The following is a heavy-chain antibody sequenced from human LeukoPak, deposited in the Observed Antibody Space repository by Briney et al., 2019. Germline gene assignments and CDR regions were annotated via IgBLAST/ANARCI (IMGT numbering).Heavy chain of an antibody. CDR1: GGSISSSSYY. CDR2: IYYSGST. D-gene: IGHD3-16*02. V-gene: IGHV4-39*07. Sequence: PSETLSLTCTVSGGSISSSSYYWGWIRQPPGKGLEWIGSIYYSGSTYYNPSLKSRVTISVDTSKNQFSLKLSSVTAADTAVYYCARVLVTNDYVWGSYPQGAFDIWGQGTMVTVSS. CDR3: ARVLVTNDYVWGSYPQGAFDI. J-gene: IGHJ3*02.